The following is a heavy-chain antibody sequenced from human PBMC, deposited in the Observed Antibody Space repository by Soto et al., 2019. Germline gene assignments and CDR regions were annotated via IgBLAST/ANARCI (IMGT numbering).Heavy chain of an antibody. D-gene: IGHD6-19*01. CDR3: AGHLDSSGWYNYYYGMDV. Sequence: GESLKISCKGSGYSFTSYWIGWVRQMPGKGLEWMGIIYPGDSDTRYSPYFQGQVTISADKSISTAYLQWSSLKASDTAMYYCAGHLDSSGWYNYYYGMDVWGQGTTVTVSS. CDR1: GYSFTSYW. CDR2: IYPGDSDT. J-gene: IGHJ6*02. V-gene: IGHV5-51*01.